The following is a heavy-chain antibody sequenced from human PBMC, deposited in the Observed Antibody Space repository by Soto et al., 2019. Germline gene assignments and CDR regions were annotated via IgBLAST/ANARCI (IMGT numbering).Heavy chain of an antibody. CDR3: AKSVVPAAMGPLAFDY. V-gene: IGHV3-23*01. J-gene: IGHJ4*02. Sequence: GGSLRLSCAASGFTFSSYAMSWVRQAPGKGLEWVSAIRGSGGSTYYADSVKGRFTISRDNSKNPLYLQMNSLRAEDTAVYYCAKSVVPAAMGPLAFDYWGQGTLVTVSS. CDR1: GFTFSSYA. D-gene: IGHD2-2*01. CDR2: IRGSGGST.